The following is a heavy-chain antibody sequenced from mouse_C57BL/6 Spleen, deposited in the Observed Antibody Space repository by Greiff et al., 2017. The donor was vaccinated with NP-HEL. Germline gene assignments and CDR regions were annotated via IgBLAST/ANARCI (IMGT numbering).Heavy chain of an antibody. CDR3: TEGLRRGY. CDR1: GFNIKDDY. V-gene: IGHV14-4*01. Sequence: EVQGVESGAELVRPGASVKLSCTASGFNIKDDYMHWVKQRPEQGLEWIGWIDPENGDTEYASKFQGKATITADTSSNTAYLQLSSLTSEDTAVYYCTEGLRRGYWGQGTTLTVSS. D-gene: IGHD2-4*01. J-gene: IGHJ2*01. CDR2: IDPENGDT.